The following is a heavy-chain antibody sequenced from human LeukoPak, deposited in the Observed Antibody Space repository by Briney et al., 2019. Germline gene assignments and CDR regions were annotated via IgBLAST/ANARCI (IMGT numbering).Heavy chain of an antibody. D-gene: IGHD2-21*02. CDR3: TRMTAGHDY. V-gene: IGHV4-34*01. CDR1: GVSFDDYY. CDR2: INHSGYT. Sequence: SETLSLTCAVSGVSFDDYYWSWVRQTPGKGLEWMGEINHSGYTNDTPSLKSRVTLSIDSSRKQFSLNLRSLTAADTGIYYCTRMTAGHDYWGQGTMVTVSS. J-gene: IGHJ4*02.